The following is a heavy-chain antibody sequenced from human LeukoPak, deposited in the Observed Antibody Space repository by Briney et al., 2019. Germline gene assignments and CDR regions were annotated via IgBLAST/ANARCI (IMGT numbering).Heavy chain of an antibody. CDR1: GFTFSSYG. V-gene: IGHV3-33*01. CDR2: IWYDGSNK. Sequence: GGSLRLSCAASGFTFSSYGMHWVRQAPGKGLEWVAVIWYDGSNKYYADSVKGRFTISRDNSKNTLYLQMDSLRAEDTAVYYCARDHTDYDSSGYNSYYFDYWGQGTLVTVSS. D-gene: IGHD3-22*01. CDR3: ARDHTDYDSSGYNSYYFDY. J-gene: IGHJ4*02.